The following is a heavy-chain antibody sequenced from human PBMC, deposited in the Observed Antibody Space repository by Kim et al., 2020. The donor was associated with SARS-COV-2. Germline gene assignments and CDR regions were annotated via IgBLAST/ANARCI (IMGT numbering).Heavy chain of an antibody. V-gene: IGHV3-23*01. CDR3: AKDVWDYSGMDV. J-gene: IGHJ6*02. CDR1: GFSFSCCA. Sequence: GGSLRLSCVASGFSFSCCAMTWVRQVPGKGPEWVSSISHDGTSSHYANSVRGRFTISRDDSKNTLYLQLNSLRGEDTALYYCAKDVWDYSGMDVWGQGTTVTDSS. CDR2: ISHDGTSS. D-gene: IGHD1-26*01.